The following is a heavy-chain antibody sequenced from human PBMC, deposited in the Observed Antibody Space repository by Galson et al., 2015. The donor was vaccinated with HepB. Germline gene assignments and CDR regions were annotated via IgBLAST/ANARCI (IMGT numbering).Heavy chain of an antibody. CDR1: GFTLSSYS. V-gene: IGHV3-48*02. CDR3: ARKRSGSYRYGMDV. D-gene: IGHD1-26*01. J-gene: IGHJ6*02. Sequence: SLRLSCAASGFTLSSYSMNWVRQAPGKGLEWVSYISSSSSTIYYADSVKGRFTISRDNAKNSLYLQMNSLRDEDTAVYYCARKRSGSYRYGMDVWGQGTTVTVSS. CDR2: ISSSSSTI.